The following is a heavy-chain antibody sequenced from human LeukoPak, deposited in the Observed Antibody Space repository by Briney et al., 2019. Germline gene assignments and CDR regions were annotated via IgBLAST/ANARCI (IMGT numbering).Heavy chain of an antibody. D-gene: IGHD3-22*01. Sequence: GGSLRLSCAASGFTVSSNYMSWVGQAPGQGLEWVSGVYSGGSTYYADSVKGRFTISRHNSKNTLYLQMNSLRAEDTAVYYCAREGTYYDSSGYHFPIDYWGQGTLVTVSS. CDR3: AREGTYYDSSGYHFPIDY. CDR1: GFTVSSNY. V-gene: IGHV3-53*04. CDR2: VYSGGST. J-gene: IGHJ4*02.